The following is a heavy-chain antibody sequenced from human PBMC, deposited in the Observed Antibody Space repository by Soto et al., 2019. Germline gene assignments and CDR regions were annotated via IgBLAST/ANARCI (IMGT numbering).Heavy chain of an antibody. D-gene: IGHD6-13*01. V-gene: IGHV3-48*01. Sequence: GGSLRLFCAASGFTFSTYSMNWVRQAPGKGLEWVSYISSSSSTIFYTDSVKGRFTISRDNSKNTLYLQMNSLRAEDTAVYYCAKDGAAGLWYFDLWGRGTLVTVSS. CDR1: GFTFSTYS. CDR2: ISSSSSTI. CDR3: AKDGAAGLWYFDL. J-gene: IGHJ2*01.